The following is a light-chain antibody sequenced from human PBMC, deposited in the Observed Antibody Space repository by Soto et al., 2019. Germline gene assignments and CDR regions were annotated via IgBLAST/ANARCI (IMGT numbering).Light chain of an antibody. CDR1: QSVSSRF. CDR3: QQYGSPPLT. Sequence: IEYRPSSGTRSVAAGARAILSCRPSQSVSSRFLAWYQQKPGQAPRLLIYGASSRATGIPDMCSGSGYGSDITLTISSLDLEDFAVSYCQQYGSPPLTFGGGTKVDIK. CDR2: GAS. V-gene: IGKV3-20*01. J-gene: IGKJ4*02.